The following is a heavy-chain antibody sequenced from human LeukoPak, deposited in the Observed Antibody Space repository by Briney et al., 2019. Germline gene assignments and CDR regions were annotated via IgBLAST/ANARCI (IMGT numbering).Heavy chain of an antibody. CDR1: GCTFSSYA. V-gene: IGHV1-69*13. CDR2: IIPIFGTA. D-gene: IGHD5-24*01. CDR3: ARRDGYNGDY. J-gene: IGHJ4*02. Sequence: SVKVSCKASGCTFSSYAISWVRQAPGQGLEWMGGIIPIFGTANYAQKFQGRVTITADESTSTVYMELSSLRSEATAVYYCARRDGYNGDYWGQGTLVTVSS.